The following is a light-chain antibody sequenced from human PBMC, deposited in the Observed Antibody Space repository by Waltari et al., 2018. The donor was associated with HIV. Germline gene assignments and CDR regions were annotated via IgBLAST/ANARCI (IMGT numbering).Light chain of an antibody. Sequence: DIVMTQSPLSLPVPPGEPSSISCRSSQSLLHSNGYNYLDWYLQKPGQSPQLLIYLGSNRASGVPDRFSGSGSGTDFTLKISRVEAEDVGVYYCMQALQTPTTFGPGTKVDIK. J-gene: IGKJ3*01. CDR3: MQALQTPTT. CDR2: LGS. CDR1: QSLLHSNGYNY. V-gene: IGKV2-28*01.